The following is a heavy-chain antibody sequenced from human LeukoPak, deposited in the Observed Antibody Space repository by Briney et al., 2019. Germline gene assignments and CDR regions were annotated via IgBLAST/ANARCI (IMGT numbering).Heavy chain of an antibody. J-gene: IGHJ4*02. Sequence: GGSLRLSCAASGFTVSNYDMHWVRQAAGKGLEWVSVVTTAGDTYYSGSVKGRFTISRENAKNSVYLQMNSLGAGDTAVYYCVRETCAGSTCYQLDSWGQGTLVTVSS. V-gene: IGHV3-13*04. CDR2: VTTAGDT. D-gene: IGHD2-15*01. CDR3: VRETCAGSTCYQLDS. CDR1: GFTVSNYD.